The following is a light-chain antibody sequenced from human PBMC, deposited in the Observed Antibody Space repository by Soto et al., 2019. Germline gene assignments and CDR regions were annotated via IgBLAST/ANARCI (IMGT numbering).Light chain of an antibody. CDR2: DAS. CDR3: QQYGSSPLT. V-gene: IGKV3-20*01. Sequence: EIVLTQSPGTLSLSPGERATLSCRASQSVRNNYLAWYQQKTGQAPRFLIYDASSRATGIPGRFSGSGSGTDFTLTISRLEPEDFAVYYCQQYGSSPLTFGGGTKVEIK. CDR1: QSVRNNY. J-gene: IGKJ4*01.